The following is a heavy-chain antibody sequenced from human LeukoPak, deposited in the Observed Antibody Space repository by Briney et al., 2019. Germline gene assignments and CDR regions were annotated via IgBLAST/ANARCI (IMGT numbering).Heavy chain of an antibody. CDR1: GFTFSSYS. Sequence: GGSLRLSCAASGFTFSSYSMNWVRQAPGKGLEWVSSISSSSSYIYYADSVKGRFTISRDNAKNSLYLQMNSLRAEDTAVYYCASLGSGIAAAGTFIADWGQGTLVTVSS. D-gene: IGHD6-13*01. CDR2: ISSSSSYI. CDR3: ASLGSGIAAAGTFIAD. V-gene: IGHV3-21*01. J-gene: IGHJ4*02.